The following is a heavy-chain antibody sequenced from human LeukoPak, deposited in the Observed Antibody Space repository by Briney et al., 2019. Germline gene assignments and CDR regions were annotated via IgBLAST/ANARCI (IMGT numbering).Heavy chain of an antibody. V-gene: IGHV1-2*02. CDR2: INPNNGGT. J-gene: IGHJ4*02. CDR1: GYTFTGYY. Sequence: GASVKVSCKASGYTFTGYYLHWVRQAPGQGLEWMGWINPNNGGTMYAQKFQGRLTMTLDTSISTPYMELSSLTSDDTAVYYCARDDRATHDYWGQGTLVTVSS. CDR3: ARDDRATHDY.